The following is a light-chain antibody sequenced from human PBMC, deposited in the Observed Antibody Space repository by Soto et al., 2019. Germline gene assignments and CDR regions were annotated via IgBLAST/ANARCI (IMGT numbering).Light chain of an antibody. CDR1: QSISDY. J-gene: IGKJ5*01. V-gene: IGKV3-20*01. CDR2: GTS. Sequence: EIVLTQSPGTPSLSPGEGATLSCRASQSISDYLAWYQQKPGQAPRLLIHGTSNRATGIPDRFSGSGSGTDFTLTISRLEPEDSAAYYCQQYGTSPRTFGQGTRLEI. CDR3: QQYGTSPRT.